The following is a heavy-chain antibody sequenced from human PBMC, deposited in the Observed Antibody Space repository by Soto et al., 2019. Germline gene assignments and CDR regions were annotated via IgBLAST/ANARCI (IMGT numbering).Heavy chain of an antibody. D-gene: IGHD6-19*01. CDR2: ISGSGGST. V-gene: IGHV3-23*01. Sequence: GGSLRLSCAASGFTFSSYAMSWVRQAPGKGLEWVSAISGSGGSTYYADSVKGRFTISRDNSKNTLYLQMNSLRAEDTAVYYCAKDQLAVTGTRYNWFDPWGQGTLVTVSS. CDR1: GFTFSSYA. CDR3: AKDQLAVTGTRYNWFDP. J-gene: IGHJ5*02.